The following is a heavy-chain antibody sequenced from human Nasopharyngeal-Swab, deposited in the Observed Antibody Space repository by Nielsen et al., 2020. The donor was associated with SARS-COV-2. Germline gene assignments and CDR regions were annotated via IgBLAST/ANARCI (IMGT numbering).Heavy chain of an antibody. V-gene: IGHV4-39*07. J-gene: IGHJ4*02. CDR3: ARARSGGYDYVWGSYRYLDY. D-gene: IGHD3-16*02. CDR1: GGSISSSSYY. Sequence: SELLSLTCTVSGGSISSSSYYWGWIRQPPAKGLEWLGGIYYSGSTYYNPSLKSRVTISVDTSENQFSLKLSSVTAADTAVYYCARARSGGYDYVWGSYRYLDYWGQGTLVTVSS. CDR2: IYYSGST.